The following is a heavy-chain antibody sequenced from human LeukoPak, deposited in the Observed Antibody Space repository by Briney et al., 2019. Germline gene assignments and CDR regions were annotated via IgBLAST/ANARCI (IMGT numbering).Heavy chain of an antibody. Sequence: AGPLRLSCAGSRFIFSDSYINWHRNSPAKALIGLAHISPDGYYTTYDDSAKVQFVISRDNAKNSLSLQINSLRVEDTALYFCASDQVSGVFDYWGQGARVTVS. D-gene: IGHD5/OR15-5a*01. V-gene: IGHV3-11*05. CDR2: ISPDGYYT. J-gene: IGHJ4*02. CDR1: RFIFSDSY. CDR3: ASDQVSGVFDY.